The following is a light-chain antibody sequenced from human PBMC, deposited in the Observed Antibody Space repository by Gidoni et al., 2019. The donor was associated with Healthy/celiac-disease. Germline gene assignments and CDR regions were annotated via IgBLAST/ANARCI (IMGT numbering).Light chain of an antibody. V-gene: IGKV2-28*01. J-gene: IGKJ3*01. CDR3: MQAVQIPFT. CDR1: ESLLHSNGYNY. Sequence: DIVMTQSPLSLPVTPGEPASISCRSSESLLHSNGYNYLDWYLQKPGQSPQLLIYLGSNRASGVPDRFSGSGSGTDFTLKISRVEAADVGVYYCMQAVQIPFTFGPGTKVDV. CDR2: LGS.